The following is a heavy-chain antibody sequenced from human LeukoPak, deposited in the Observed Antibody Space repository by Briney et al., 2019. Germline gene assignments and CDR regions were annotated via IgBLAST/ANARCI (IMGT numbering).Heavy chain of an antibody. D-gene: IGHD6-19*01. CDR2: ISSGSSTI. CDR1: GFTFSSYS. V-gene: IGHV3-48*01. J-gene: IGHJ6*03. Sequence: GGSLRLSCAASGFTFSSYSMNWVRQAPGKGLEWISYISSGSSTIYYADSVKGRFTISRDNSKNTLYLQMNSLRAEDTAVYYCARGGIAVAGLRFFYYYYMDVWGKGTTVTVSS. CDR3: ARGGIAVAGLRFFYYYYMDV.